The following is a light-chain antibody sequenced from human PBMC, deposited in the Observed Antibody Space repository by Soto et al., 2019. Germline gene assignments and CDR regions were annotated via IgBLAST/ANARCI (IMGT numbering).Light chain of an antibody. CDR2: DVS. Sequence: QSALTQPRSVSGSPGQSVTISCTGTSSDVGGYHYVSWYQQHPGKAPKLMIYDVSKRPSGVPDRFSGSKSGNTASLTISGLQAEDEADYYCCSSAGTYTAVFGGGTTVTVL. CDR3: CSSAGTYTAV. CDR1: SSDVGGYHY. J-gene: IGLJ3*02. V-gene: IGLV2-11*01.